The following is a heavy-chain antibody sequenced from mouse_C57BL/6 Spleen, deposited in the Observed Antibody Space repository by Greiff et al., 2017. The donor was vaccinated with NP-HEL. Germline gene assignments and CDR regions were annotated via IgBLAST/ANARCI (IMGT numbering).Heavy chain of an antibody. V-gene: IGHV1-82*01. CDR3: AGSSGYVYFDY. CDR1: GYAFSSSW. CDR2: IYPGDGDT. D-gene: IGHD3-2*02. J-gene: IGHJ2*01. Sequence: VQLQQSGPELVKPGASVKISCKASGYAFSSSWMNWVKQRPGKGLEWIGRIYPGDGDTNYNGKFKGKATLTADKSSSTAYMQLSSLTSEDSAVYFCAGSSGYVYFDYWGQGTTLTVSS.